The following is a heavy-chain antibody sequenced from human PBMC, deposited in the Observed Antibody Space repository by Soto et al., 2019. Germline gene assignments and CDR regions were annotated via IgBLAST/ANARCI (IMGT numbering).Heavy chain of an antibody. CDR3: ARYSGGYSRGLDY. Sequence: EVQLVESGGGLVQPGGSLRLSCAASGFTFSDHYMEWVRQAPGKGLEWVGRIRNKANSYSTEYAASVKGRFTISRDDSMNSLYLQMNSLKTEDTAVFYCARYSGGYSRGLDYWGQGTPVTVSS. V-gene: IGHV3-72*01. CDR2: IRNKANSYST. D-gene: IGHD1-26*01. J-gene: IGHJ4*02. CDR1: GFTFSDHY.